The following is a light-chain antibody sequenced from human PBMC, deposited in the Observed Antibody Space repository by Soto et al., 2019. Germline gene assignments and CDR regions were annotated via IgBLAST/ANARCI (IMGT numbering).Light chain of an antibody. CDR1: QSVSNN. V-gene: IGKV3-15*01. CDR3: QQYDSWPPFT. J-gene: IGKJ2*01. CDR2: GAS. Sequence: EVVMTQSPATLSVSPGERATLSCRASQSVSNNLAWYLQKPGQAPRLLIYGASTRATGIPARFSGSGSGAEFTLTISSLQSEDFALYSCQQYDSWPPFTFGQGTKLEIK.